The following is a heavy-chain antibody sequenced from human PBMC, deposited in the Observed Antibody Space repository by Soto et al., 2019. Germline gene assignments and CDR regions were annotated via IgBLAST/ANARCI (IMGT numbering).Heavy chain of an antibody. J-gene: IGHJ3*02. CDR1: GSTFSSYD. CDR2: LSPDGNNA. Sequence: QVQLVESGGDVVQPGRSLRISCAASGSTFSSYDIHWVRQAPGKGLEWVAHLSPDGNNAFYADSVKGRFTIARDNARNTVYLQESSLRPEDTAVYHGVRGPSHGAFDIWGQGTLVTVSS. V-gene: IGHV3-30-3*01. CDR3: VRGPSHGAFDI.